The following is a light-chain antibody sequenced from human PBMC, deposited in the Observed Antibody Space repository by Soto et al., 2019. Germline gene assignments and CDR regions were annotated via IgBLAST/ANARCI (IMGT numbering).Light chain of an antibody. CDR1: SSNIGSKT. V-gene: IGLV1-44*01. Sequence: QLVLTQPPSASGTPGQRVTISCSGSSSNIGSKTVSWYQQLPGTAPHLLIYSNDRRPSGVPDRFSGSKSGTSASLAISGLQSEDEADYYCAAWDDSLNGVVFGGGTKLTVL. CDR3: AAWDDSLNGVV. J-gene: IGLJ2*01. CDR2: SND.